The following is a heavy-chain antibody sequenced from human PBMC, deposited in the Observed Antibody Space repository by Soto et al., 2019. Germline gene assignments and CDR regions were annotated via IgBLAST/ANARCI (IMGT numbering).Heavy chain of an antibody. J-gene: IGHJ4*02. CDR2: ISSNGGST. CDR1: GFTFSNYA. Sequence: EVQLVESGGGLVQPGGSLRLSCAASGFTFSNYAMHWVRQAPGKGLEYVSTISSNGGSTYHANSVKGRFTISRDNFKNTLYLQMGSLRAEDMAVYYCARGPDHFDYWGQGTLVTVSS. V-gene: IGHV3-64*01. CDR3: ARGPDHFDY.